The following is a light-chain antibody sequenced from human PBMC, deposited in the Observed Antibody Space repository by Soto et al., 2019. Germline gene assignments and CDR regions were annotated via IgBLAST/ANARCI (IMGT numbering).Light chain of an antibody. J-gene: IGKJ2*01. CDR2: GVS. V-gene: IGKV3-20*01. CDR3: QQSTTLPLT. Sequence: EIVLTQSPGTLSLSPGERATLSCRASQSVSSSFLAWYQQKPGQAPRLLMYGVSTRATGIPDRFSGSGSGTDFTLTISRLEPEDFAMYYCQQSTTLPLTFGQGSKLDIK. CDR1: QSVSSSF.